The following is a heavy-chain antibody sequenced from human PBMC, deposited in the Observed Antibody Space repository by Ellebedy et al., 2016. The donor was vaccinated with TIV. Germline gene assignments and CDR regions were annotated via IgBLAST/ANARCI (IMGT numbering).Heavy chain of an antibody. CDR2: IYHSGST. CDR1: GGSISSGGYS. CDR3: ARFLHWDVWSGAYYYYYYMDV. D-gene: IGHD3-3*01. J-gene: IGHJ6*03. Sequence: LRLSXAVSGGSISSGGYSWSWIRQPPGKGLEWIGYIYHSGSTYYNPSLKSRVTISVDRSKNQFSLKLSSVTAADTAVYYCARFLHWDVWSGAYYYYYYMDVWGKGTTVTVSS. V-gene: IGHV4-30-2*01.